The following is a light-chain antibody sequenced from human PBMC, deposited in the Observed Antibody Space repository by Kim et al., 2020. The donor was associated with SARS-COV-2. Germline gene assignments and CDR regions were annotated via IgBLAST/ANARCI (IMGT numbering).Light chain of an antibody. CDR2: NNS. V-gene: IGLV1-44*01. CDR1: SSNIGSNS. Sequence: GQRVTISCSGSSSNIGSNSVNWYQQLPGTAPKLVIYNNSQRPSGVPDRFSGSKSGTSASLAISGLQSEDEADYYCAAWDGSLNGWVFGGGTQLTVL. J-gene: IGLJ3*02. CDR3: AAWDGSLNGWV.